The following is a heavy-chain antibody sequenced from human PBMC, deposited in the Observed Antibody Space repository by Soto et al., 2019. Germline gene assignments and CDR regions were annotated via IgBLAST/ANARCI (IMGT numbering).Heavy chain of an antibody. CDR2: INAGNGNT. Sequence: ASVKISCKASGYTFTDYAIQWVRQAPGQRLEWMGWINAGNGNTKYSQKFQGRVTVTRNTSISTVYMELSGLRPDDTAVYYCARRKERSGPHYFDYWGQGSQVTVSS. J-gene: IGHJ4*02. D-gene: IGHD6-25*01. V-gene: IGHV1-3*01. CDR1: GYTFTDYA. CDR3: ARRKERSGPHYFDY.